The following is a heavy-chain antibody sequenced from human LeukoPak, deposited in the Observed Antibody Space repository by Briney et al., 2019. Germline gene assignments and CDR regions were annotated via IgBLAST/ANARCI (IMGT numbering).Heavy chain of an antibody. Sequence: PGESLKISCKVSGYSFTSYCIGWVRQMPGKGLEWMGIIYPGDSGPTYSPSFQGQVTISVDKSINTAYLQWSSLQASDTAMYYCGMSGDRVDLQEGVLDVWGKGTMFTVST. CDR3: GMSGDRVDLQEGVLDV. J-gene: IGHJ3*01. V-gene: IGHV5-51*01. D-gene: IGHD1-26*01. CDR1: GYSFTSYC. CDR2: IYPGDSGP.